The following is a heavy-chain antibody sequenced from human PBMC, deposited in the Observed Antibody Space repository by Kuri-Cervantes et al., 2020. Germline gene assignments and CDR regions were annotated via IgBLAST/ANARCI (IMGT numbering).Heavy chain of an antibody. CDR1: GYTFTGYY. D-gene: IGHD3-10*01. CDR3: ARVGRLGQARGGSWFDP. J-gene: IGHJ5*02. Sequence: ASVKVSCKASGYTFTGYYMHWVRQAPGQGLEWMGWINPNSGGTNYAQKFQGRVTVTRDTSISTAYMELSRLRSDDTAVYYCARVGRLGQARGGSWFDPWGQGTLVTDSS. V-gene: IGHV1-2*02. CDR2: INPNSGGT.